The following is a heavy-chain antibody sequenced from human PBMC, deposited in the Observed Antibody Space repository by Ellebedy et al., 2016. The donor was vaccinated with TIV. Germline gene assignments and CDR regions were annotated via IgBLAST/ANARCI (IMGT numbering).Heavy chain of an antibody. CDR1: GYTFNSHG. CDR3: GTADSLAPFDN. J-gene: IGHJ4*02. Sequence: AASVKVSCKASGYTFNSHGMSWVRQAPGQGPEWMGWISGYNDSTKYAQKFQGRVTLTTDTSTSTAYMELRSLRSDDTAVYYCGTADSLAPFDNWGQGTLVTVSS. D-gene: IGHD1-1*01. V-gene: IGHV1-18*01. CDR2: ISGYNDST.